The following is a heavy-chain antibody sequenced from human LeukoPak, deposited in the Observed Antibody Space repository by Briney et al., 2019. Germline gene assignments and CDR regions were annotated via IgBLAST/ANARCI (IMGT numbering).Heavy chain of an antibody. V-gene: IGHV4-59*08. D-gene: IGHD4-17*01. CDR2: IYYSGST. J-gene: IGHJ5*02. Sequence: SSETLSLTCTVSGGSISSYYWSWIRQPPGKGLEWIGYIYYSGSTNYNPSLKSRVTISVDTSKNQFSLKLSSVTAADTAVYYCARQSGYGEYNWFDPWGQGTLVTVSS. CDR3: ARQSGYGEYNWFDP. CDR1: GGSISSYY.